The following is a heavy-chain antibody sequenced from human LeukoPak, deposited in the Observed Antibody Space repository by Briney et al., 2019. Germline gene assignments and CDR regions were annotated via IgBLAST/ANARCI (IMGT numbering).Heavy chain of an antibody. V-gene: IGHV3-21*01. CDR3: ARGDDYLPFDH. CDR1: GFIFSAYN. D-gene: IGHD2/OR15-2a*01. Sequence: GGSLRLSCAASGFIFSAYNMVWVRQAPGKGLEWVARISGSSFNYINYADSVKGRFTVSRDNARNSLYLQMNSLRVEDTGVYYCARGDDYLPFDHWGQGNLATVSS. CDR2: ISGSSFNYI. J-gene: IGHJ5*02.